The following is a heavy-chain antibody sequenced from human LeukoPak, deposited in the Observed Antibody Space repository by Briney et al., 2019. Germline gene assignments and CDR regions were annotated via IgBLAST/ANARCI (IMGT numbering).Heavy chain of an antibody. CDR3: VRGGESTWS. D-gene: IGHD2-15*01. CDR1: GFTFSNYW. J-gene: IGHJ5*02. Sequence: GGSLRLSCAASGFTFSNYWMSWVRQAPGKGLECLANIKQDGSETYYADSVQGRFTISRDNAKNSLYLQMNSLRAEDTAVYYCVRGGESTWSWGQGTLVTVSS. V-gene: IGHV3-7*01. CDR2: IKQDGSET.